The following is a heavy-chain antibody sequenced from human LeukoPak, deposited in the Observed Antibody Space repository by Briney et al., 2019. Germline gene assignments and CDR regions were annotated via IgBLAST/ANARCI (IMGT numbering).Heavy chain of an antibody. CDR2: IYYSGST. CDR3: ARDDGYSYGSRDAFDI. J-gene: IGHJ3*02. CDR1: GGSISSYY. V-gene: IGHV4-59*01. Sequence: SETLSLTCTGSGGSISSYYWSWLRQPPGKGLEWNGYIYYSGSTNYNPSLKSRVTISVDTSKNQFSLKLSSVTAADTAVYYCARDDGYSYGSRDAFDIWGQGTMVTVSS. D-gene: IGHD5-18*01.